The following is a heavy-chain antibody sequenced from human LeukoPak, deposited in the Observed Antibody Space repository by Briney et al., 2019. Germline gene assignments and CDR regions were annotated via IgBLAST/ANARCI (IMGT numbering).Heavy chain of an antibody. CDR2: ISGSGDNI. J-gene: IGHJ4*02. CDR1: GFTFGDYY. Sequence: GGSLRLSCAASGFTFGDYYMSWIHQAPGKGLEWISYISGSGDNIYYAGPVQGRFTISRDNSKNSLFLQLNSLTPEDTAVYYCARDGGHYHSENHYDVNYWGQGTLVTVSS. D-gene: IGHD3-16*01. V-gene: IGHV3-11*01. CDR3: ARDGGHYHSENHYDVNY.